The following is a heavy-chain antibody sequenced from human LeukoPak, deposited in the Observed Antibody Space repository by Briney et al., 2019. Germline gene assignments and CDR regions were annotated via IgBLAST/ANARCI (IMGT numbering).Heavy chain of an antibody. J-gene: IGHJ3*02. CDR3: ARSHPGGDDAFDI. D-gene: IGHD2-21*02. Sequence: GGSLRLSCAASGFTFSSYGMHWVRQAPAKGLEWVAVIWYDGSNKYYADSVKGRFTISRDNSENTLYLQMNSLRAEDTAVYYCARSHPGGDDAFDIWGQGTMVTVSS. V-gene: IGHV3-33*01. CDR2: IWYDGSNK. CDR1: GFTFSSYG.